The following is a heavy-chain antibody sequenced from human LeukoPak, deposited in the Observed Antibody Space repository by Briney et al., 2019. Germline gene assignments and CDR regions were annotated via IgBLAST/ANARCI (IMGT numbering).Heavy chain of an antibody. CDR3: AKDSVAAYPNWFDP. D-gene: IGHD6-13*01. Sequence: GGSLRLSCAASGFTFSPYWMHWVRQAPGKGLEWVSAISGSGGSTYYADSVKGRFTISRDNSKNTLYLQMNSLRAEDTAVYYCAKDSVAAYPNWFDPWGQGTLVTVSS. V-gene: IGHV3-23*01. CDR1: GFTFSPYW. CDR2: ISGSGGST. J-gene: IGHJ5*02.